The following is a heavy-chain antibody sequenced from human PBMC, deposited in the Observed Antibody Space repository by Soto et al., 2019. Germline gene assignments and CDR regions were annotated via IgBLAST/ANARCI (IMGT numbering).Heavy chain of an antibody. Sequence: QVQLVQSGAEVKKPGASVKVSCKASGYTFTSYGISWVRQAPEQGLEGMGWISAYNGNTNYAQKLQGRVTMTTDTSTSTAYMELRSLRSDDTAVYYCARETYYDFWSGYSGPYYYYGMDVWGQGTTVTVSS. CDR2: ISAYNGNT. D-gene: IGHD3-3*01. CDR1: GYTFTSYG. V-gene: IGHV1-18*01. CDR3: ARETYYDFWSGYSGPYYYYGMDV. J-gene: IGHJ6*02.